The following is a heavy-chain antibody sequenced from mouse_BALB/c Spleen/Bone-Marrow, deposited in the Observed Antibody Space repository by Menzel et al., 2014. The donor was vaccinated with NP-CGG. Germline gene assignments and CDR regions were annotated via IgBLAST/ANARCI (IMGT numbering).Heavy chain of an antibody. Sequence: EVNVEESGGGLVKSGGSLKLSCAASGFTFNNYGMSWVRQTPERRLEWDATISGGGSYTFYPDSVKGRFTISRDNAKNDLCLQLSSLRSEDTALYYCARHAYYDQTEVSFVYWGQGTLVTVSA. CDR2: ISGGGSYT. V-gene: IGHV5-9-2*01. CDR1: GFTFNNYG. D-gene: IGHD2-4*01. CDR3: ARHAYYDQTEVSFVY. J-gene: IGHJ3*01.